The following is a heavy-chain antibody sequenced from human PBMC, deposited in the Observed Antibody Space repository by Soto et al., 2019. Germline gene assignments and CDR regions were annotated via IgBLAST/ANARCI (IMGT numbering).Heavy chain of an antibody. V-gene: IGHV3-33*01. J-gene: IGHJ4*02. CDR1: GFTFSSYG. CDR3: ASLIVGADSSGYV. CDR2: IWYDGSNK. D-gene: IGHD6-19*01. Sequence: QVQLVESGGGVVQPGRSLRLSCAASGFTFSSYGMHWVRQAPGKGLEWVAVIWYDGSNKYYADSVKGRFTISRDNSKNTLYLQMNSLRAEDKAVYYCASLIVGADSSGYVWGQGTLVTVSS.